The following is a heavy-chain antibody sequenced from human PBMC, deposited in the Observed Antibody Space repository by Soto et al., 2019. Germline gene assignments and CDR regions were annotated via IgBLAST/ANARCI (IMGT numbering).Heavy chain of an antibody. J-gene: IGHJ4*02. V-gene: IGHV4-59*11. CDR1: GGSISSHY. Sequence: PSETLSLTCTVSGGSISSHYWSWIRQPPGKGLEWIAYIYHSGSTKYNPSLKSRVTISVDTPKNQFSLKVSSVTAADTAVYYCARDHRYCSGGSRYLWAYWGRGTLVTVSS. CDR3: ARDHRYCSGGSRYLWAY. CDR2: IYHSGST. D-gene: IGHD2-15*01.